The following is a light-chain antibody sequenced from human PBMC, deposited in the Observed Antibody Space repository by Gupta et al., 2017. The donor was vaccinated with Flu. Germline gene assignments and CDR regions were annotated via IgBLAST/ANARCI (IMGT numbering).Light chain of an antibody. CDR1: SGHSSYA. Sequence: QLVLTQSPSASASLGASVKLTCTLSSGHSSYAIAWHQQQPEKGPRYLMKLNSDGSHSKGDGIPDRFSGSSSGAERYLTISSLQSEDEADYYCQTWGTGIPPLWVFGGGTKLTVL. CDR3: QTWGTGIPPLWV. V-gene: IGLV4-69*01. CDR2: LNSDGSH. J-gene: IGLJ3*02.